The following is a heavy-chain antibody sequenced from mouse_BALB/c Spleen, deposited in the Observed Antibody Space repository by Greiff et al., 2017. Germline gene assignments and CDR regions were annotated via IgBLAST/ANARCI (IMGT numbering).Heavy chain of an antibody. CDR2: ISNGGGST. V-gene: IGHV5-12-2*01. J-gene: IGHJ3*01. D-gene: IGHD2-4*01. Sequence: EVKLVESGGGLVQPGGSLKLSCAASGFTFSSYTMSWVRQTPEKRLEWVAYISNGGGSTYYPDTVKGRFTISRDNAKNTLYLQMSSLKSEDTAMYYCARHEAMIPSAYWGQGTLVTVSA. CDR3: ARHEAMIPSAY. CDR1: GFTFSSYT.